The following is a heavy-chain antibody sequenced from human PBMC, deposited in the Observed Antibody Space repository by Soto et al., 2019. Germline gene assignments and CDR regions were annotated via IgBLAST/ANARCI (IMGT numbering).Heavy chain of an antibody. CDR1: GGSFSGYY. J-gene: IGHJ4*02. CDR3: ARSPRRNYDILTVYYSDY. Sequence: ASETLSLTCAVYGGSFSGYYCSWIRQPTGKGLEWIGEINHSGSTNYNPSLKSRVTISVDTSKNQFSLKLSSVTAADTAVYSCARSPRRNYDILTVYYSDYWGQGTLVTVSS. D-gene: IGHD3-9*01. V-gene: IGHV4-34*01. CDR2: INHSGST.